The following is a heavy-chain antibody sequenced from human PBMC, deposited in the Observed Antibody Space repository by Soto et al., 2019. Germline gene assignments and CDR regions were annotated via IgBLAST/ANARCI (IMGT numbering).Heavy chain of an antibody. D-gene: IGHD1-1*01. CDR2: ITNNGDTT. CDR3: AMTAGYGGAFDV. V-gene: IGHV3-23*04. Sequence: EKQLVESGGALAQPGGSLRLSCVGSGFTFSIYALTWVRQAPGKGLEWVSLITNNGDTTFFGDSVKGRYSISRDNSKNTLYLQLEHLRAEDTAVYYCAMTAGYGGAFDVYGQGTMVAVSS. J-gene: IGHJ3*01. CDR1: GFTFSIYA.